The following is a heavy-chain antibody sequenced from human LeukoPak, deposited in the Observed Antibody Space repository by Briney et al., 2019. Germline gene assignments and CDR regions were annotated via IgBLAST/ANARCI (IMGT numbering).Heavy chain of an antibody. V-gene: IGHV4-59*08. CDR3: ARQNYGDYEDAFDI. CDR1: SASVSSYY. D-gene: IGHD4-17*01. Sequence: PSETLSLTCTISSASVSSYYWSWIRQPPGKGLEWIGYIYHSGSTNYNPSLKSRVTISVDTSKNQFSLKLSSVTAADTAVYYCARQNYGDYEDAFDIWGQGTMVTVSS. J-gene: IGHJ3*02. CDR2: IYHSGST.